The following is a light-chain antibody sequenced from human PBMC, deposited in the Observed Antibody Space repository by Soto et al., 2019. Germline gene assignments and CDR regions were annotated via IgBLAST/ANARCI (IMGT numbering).Light chain of an antibody. CDR3: SSYTGSKAWV. CDR2: EVS. J-gene: IGLJ3*02. V-gene: IGLV2-14*01. CDR1: SSDVGGFDY. Sequence: QSALTQPASVSGSPGQSITISCTGASSDVGGFDYVSWSQQHPGKAPKLLIYEVSNRPSGVSNRFSASKSGNTASLTISGLQPEDEADYYCSSYTGSKAWVFGGGTKVTFL.